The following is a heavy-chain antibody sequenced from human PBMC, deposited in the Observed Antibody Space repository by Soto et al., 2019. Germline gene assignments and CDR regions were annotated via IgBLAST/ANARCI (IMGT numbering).Heavy chain of an antibody. CDR2: IYQSGST. J-gene: IGHJ4*02. D-gene: IGHD2-21*02. V-gene: IGHV4-30-2*01. Sequence: SETLSLTCAVSGGSISSGGYAWAWIRQPPGKGLEWVGYIYQSGSTYYNPSPKSRVTIAADRSKNQFSLNLASVTAADTAVYYCARSYSGGDAYFDYWGQGTVVTVSS. CDR3: ARSYSGGDAYFDY. CDR1: GGSISSGGYA.